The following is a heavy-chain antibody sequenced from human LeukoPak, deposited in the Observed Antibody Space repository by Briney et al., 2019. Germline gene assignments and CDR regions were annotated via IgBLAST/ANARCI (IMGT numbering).Heavy chain of an antibody. J-gene: IGHJ4*02. D-gene: IGHD3-10*01. V-gene: IGHV3-21*01. Sequence: GGSLRLSCAASGFTFSSYSMNWVRQAAGKGLEWVSSISSSSSYIYYADSVKGRFTISRDNAKNSLYLQMNSLRAEDTAVYYCARRHGSGSYYPDYWGQGTLVTVSS. CDR2: ISSSSSYI. CDR1: GFTFSSYS. CDR3: ARRHGSGSYYPDY.